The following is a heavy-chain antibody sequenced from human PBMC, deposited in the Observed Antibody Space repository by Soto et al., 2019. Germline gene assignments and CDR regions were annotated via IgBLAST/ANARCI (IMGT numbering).Heavy chain of an antibody. Sequence: QVQLLQSGAEVKKPGASVKVSCKASGYTFTSYGISWVRQAPGQGLEWMGWISAHNGNTKYAQQVQGRVTMTTDTNTSTAYMELRTLRSDDTAVYYCARDLAAGMIDYWGQGTLVTVSS. J-gene: IGHJ4*02. D-gene: IGHD6-13*01. CDR3: ARDLAAGMIDY. V-gene: IGHV1-18*01. CDR1: GYTFTSYG. CDR2: ISAHNGNT.